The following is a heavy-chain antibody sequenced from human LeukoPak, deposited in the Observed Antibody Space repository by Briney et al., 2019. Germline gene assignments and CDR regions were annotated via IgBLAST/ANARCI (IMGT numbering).Heavy chain of an antibody. D-gene: IGHD5-24*01. Sequence: PGGSLRLSCAASGFTFSSYAMHWVRQAPGKGLEWVAVISYDGSNKYYADSVKGRFTISRDNSKNTLYLQMNSLRAEDTAVYYCAREEEMATISWFDPWGQGTLVTVSS. V-gene: IGHV3-30-3*01. CDR1: GFTFSSYA. CDR2: ISYDGSNK. CDR3: AREEEMATISWFDP. J-gene: IGHJ5*02.